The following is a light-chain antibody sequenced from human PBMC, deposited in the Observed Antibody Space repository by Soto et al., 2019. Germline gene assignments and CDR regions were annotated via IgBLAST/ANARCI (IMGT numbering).Light chain of an antibody. J-gene: IGLJ2*01. CDR2: DVN. V-gene: IGLV2-8*01. CDR3: SSFAGGAHLV. Sequence: QSALAQPPSASGSPGQSVTISCTGSSSDIGAYNYVYWYQQHPGKAPKLIIYDVNQRPSGVPDRFSGSKSGNTASLTVSGLQAEDEAVHYCSSFAGGAHLVFGGGTKLTVL. CDR1: SSDIGAYNY.